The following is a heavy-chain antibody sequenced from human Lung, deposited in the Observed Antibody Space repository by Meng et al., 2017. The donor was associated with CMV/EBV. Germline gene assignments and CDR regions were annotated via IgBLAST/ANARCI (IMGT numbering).Heavy chain of an antibody. J-gene: IGHJ3*01. Sequence: LSLTXAVSGINVNTYWMHWVRQVPGKGLVWLSRIYSDGVTTRYADSVKGRFTISRDNTKNTLYLQMNGLRADDTAVYYCAREPGRGAFDVWGQGKGVXVSS. V-gene: IGHV3-74*01. D-gene: IGHD3-10*01. CDR1: GINVNTYW. CDR2: IYSDGVTT. CDR3: AREPGRGAFDV.